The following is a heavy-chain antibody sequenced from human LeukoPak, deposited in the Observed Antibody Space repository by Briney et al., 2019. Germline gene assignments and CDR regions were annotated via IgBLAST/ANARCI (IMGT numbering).Heavy chain of an antibody. CDR1: GFTFSSYG. Sequence: PGGSLRLSCAASGFTFSSYGMHWVRQAPGKGLEWVAVIWYDGSNKYYADSVKGRFTISRDNSKNTLYLQINSLRAEDTAVYYCAKDLDSSGLDYWGQGTLVTVSS. J-gene: IGHJ4*02. D-gene: IGHD6-19*01. CDR2: IWYDGSNK. CDR3: AKDLDSSGLDY. V-gene: IGHV3-33*06.